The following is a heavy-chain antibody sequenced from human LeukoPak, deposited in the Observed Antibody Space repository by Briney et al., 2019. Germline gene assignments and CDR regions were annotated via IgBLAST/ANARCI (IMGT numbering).Heavy chain of an antibody. CDR1: GGSISSYR. J-gene: IGHJ4*02. CDR2: IYYSGST. D-gene: IGHD4-11*01. CDR3: ARVPSTALETKYYFDY. V-gene: IGHV4-59*01. Sequence: SETLSLTCTVSGGSISSYRWNWIRQPPGKGLEWIGYIYYSGSTNYNPSLKSRVTISVDTSKNQFSLKVSSVTAADTAVYYCARVPSTALETKYYFDYWGQGALVTVSS.